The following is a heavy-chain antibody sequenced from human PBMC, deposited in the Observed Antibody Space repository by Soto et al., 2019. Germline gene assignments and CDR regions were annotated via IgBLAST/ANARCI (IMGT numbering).Heavy chain of an antibody. CDR3: VKDRTLSGTTGVCP. CDR2: ISSNGVSR. Sequence: AGSLRLSCSPPGYTFSTYSIPWVRQAPWTGLEYVSGISSNGVSRYYADSVKGRFNISRDNSKNTVYLQLSSQRGEDTAVYYCVKDRTLSGTTGVCPWGQGTLVSDSS. CDR1: GYTFSTYS. V-gene: IGHV3-64D*06. J-gene: IGHJ5*02. D-gene: IGHD1-20*01.